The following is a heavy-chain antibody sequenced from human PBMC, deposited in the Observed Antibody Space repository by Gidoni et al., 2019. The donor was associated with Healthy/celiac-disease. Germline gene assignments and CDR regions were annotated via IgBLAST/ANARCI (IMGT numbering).Heavy chain of an antibody. CDR2: ISSSSSYI. D-gene: IGHD7-27*01. CDR3: ARDVTGVRSNDY. V-gene: IGHV3-21*01. Sequence: EVQLVESGGGLVKPGGSLRLSCAASGFTFSSYSMNWVRQAPGKGLEWVSSISSSSSYIYYADSVKGRFTISRDNAKNSLYLQMNSLRAEDTAVYYCARDVTGVRSNDYWGQGTLVTVSS. J-gene: IGHJ4*02. CDR1: GFTFSSYS.